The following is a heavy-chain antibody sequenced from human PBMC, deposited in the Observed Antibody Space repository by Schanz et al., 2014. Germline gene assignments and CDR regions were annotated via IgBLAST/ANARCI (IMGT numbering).Heavy chain of an antibody. J-gene: IGHJ3*02. Sequence: QVQLVQSGAEVKKPGSSVKVSCKASRSTFSSYTISWVRQARGQGLEWVGRFIPILDVGNYAQQFQGRVTFTADKSTSTAYMELSSLSYEDTALYYCARGTMPGTFDIWGQGTMVTVSS. CDR2: FIPILDVG. CDR1: RSTFSSYT. V-gene: IGHV1-69*02. D-gene: IGHD2-2*01. CDR3: ARGTMPGTFDI.